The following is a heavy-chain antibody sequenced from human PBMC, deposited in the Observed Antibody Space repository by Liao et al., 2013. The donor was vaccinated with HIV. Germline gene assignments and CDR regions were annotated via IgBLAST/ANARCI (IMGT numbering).Heavy chain of an antibody. D-gene: IGHD1-1*01. CDR1: DDSIRGHY. Sequence: QVQLQQWGAGLLKPSETLSLTCNVSDDSIRGHYWSWIRQSPGKGLEWIGYIHHSGGAKSNPSLQSRVTMSIDVSKRQFSLKMTSMTAVDTALYYCARGGTNWFDPWGQGALVTVSS. CDR3: ARGGTNWFDP. J-gene: IGHJ5*02. V-gene: IGHV4-59*11. CDR2: IHHSGGA.